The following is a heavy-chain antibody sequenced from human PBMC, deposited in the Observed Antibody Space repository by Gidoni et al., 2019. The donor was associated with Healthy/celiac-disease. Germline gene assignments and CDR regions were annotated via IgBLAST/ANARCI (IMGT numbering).Heavy chain of an antibody. CDR3: ARGLGAYYYDSSSAFDI. Sequence: PGLVKPSETLSLTCTVSGGSISSYYWSWIRQPAGKGLEWIGRIYTSGSTNYNPSLKSRVTMSIDTSKNQFSLKLSSVTAADTAVYYCARGLGAYYYDSSSAFDIWGQGTMVTVSS. CDR2: IYTSGST. V-gene: IGHV4-4*07. CDR1: GGSISSYY. J-gene: IGHJ3*02. D-gene: IGHD3-22*01.